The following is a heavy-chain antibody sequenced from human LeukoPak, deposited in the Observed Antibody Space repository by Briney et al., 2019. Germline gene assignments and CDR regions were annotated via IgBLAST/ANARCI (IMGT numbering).Heavy chain of an antibody. CDR2: ISSSGSTI. CDR3: ARDQTDSSGYYFLRGRYFDL. Sequence: GGSLRLSCAASGFTFSSYEMNWVRQAPGKGLEWVSYISSSGSTIYYADSVKGRFTISRDNAKNSLYLQMNSLRAEDTAVYYCARDQTDSSGYYFLRGRYFDLWGRGTLVAVSS. CDR1: GFTFSSYE. J-gene: IGHJ2*01. D-gene: IGHD3-22*01. V-gene: IGHV3-48*03.